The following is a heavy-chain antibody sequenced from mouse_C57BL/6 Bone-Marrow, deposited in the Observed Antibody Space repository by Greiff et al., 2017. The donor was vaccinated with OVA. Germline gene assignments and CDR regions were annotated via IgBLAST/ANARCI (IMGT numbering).Heavy chain of an antibody. CDR1: GYTFTDYE. CDR2: IDPETGGT. Sequence: QVQLQQSGAELVRPGASVTLSCKAPGYTFTDYEMHWVKQTPVHGLEWIGAIDPETGGTAYNQKFKGKAILTADKSSSTAYMELRSLTSEDSAVYYCTRSYSNYGDFDYWGQGTTLTVSS. J-gene: IGHJ2*01. CDR3: TRSYSNYGDFDY. V-gene: IGHV1-15*01. D-gene: IGHD2-5*01.